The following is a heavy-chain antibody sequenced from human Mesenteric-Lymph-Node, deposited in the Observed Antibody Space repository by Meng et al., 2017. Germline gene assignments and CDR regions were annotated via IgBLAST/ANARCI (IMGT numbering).Heavy chain of an antibody. D-gene: IGHD6-13*01. J-gene: IGHJ5*02. CDR1: GYTFTSYD. V-gene: IGHV1-8*03. Sequence: ASVKVSCKASGYTFTSYDINWVRQATGQGLEWMGWMNPNSGNTGYAQKFQGRVTITRNTSISTAYMELSSLRSEDTAVYYCARGARASGWYYVTYNWFDPWGQGTLVTVSS. CDR3: ARGARASGWYYVTYNWFDP. CDR2: MNPNSGNT.